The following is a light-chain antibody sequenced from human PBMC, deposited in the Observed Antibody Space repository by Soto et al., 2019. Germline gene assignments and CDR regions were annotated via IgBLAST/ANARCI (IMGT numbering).Light chain of an antibody. J-gene: IGKJ1*01. CDR2: AAS. V-gene: IGKV1-39*01. CDR3: QHTYTSPPWT. CDR1: QSISRY. Sequence: DIQMTQYPSSLSASVGDRVTITCRASQSISRYLNWYQQKPGKAPKLLIYAASNLQSGVPSRFSGSGSETDFTLTISSLQPEDFATYYCQHTYTSPPWTFGQGTKV.